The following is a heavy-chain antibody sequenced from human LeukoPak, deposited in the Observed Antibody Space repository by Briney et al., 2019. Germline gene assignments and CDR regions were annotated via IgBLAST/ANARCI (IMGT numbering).Heavy chain of an antibody. CDR2: ISYDRSNK. J-gene: IGHJ4*02. Sequence: PGGSLRLSCAASGFTFSSYAMHWVRQAPGKGLEWVAVISYDRSNKYYADSVKGRFTISRDNSKNTLYLQMNSLRAEDTAVYYCARVAEWLDDLDYWGQGTLVTVSS. CDR1: GFTFSSYA. CDR3: ARVAEWLDDLDY. V-gene: IGHV3-30*04. D-gene: IGHD6-19*01.